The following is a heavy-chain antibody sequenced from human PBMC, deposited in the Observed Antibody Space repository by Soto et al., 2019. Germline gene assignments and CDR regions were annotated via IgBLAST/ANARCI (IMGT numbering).Heavy chain of an antibody. CDR1: GFTFSDYY. CDR2: ISSSGSTI. D-gene: IGHD6-13*01. CDR3: ARDSSSWIFDY. Sequence: GGSLRLSCAASGFTFSDYYMSWIRQAPGKGLQWVSYISSSGSTIYYADSVKGRFTISRDNAKNSLYLQMNSLRAEDTAVYYCARDSSSWIFDYWGQGTLVTVSS. J-gene: IGHJ4*02. V-gene: IGHV3-11*01.